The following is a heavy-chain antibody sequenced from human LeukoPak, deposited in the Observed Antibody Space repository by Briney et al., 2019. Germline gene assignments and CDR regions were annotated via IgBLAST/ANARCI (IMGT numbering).Heavy chain of an antibody. V-gene: IGHV3-23*01. CDR1: GFTFSNYG. D-gene: IGHD2-2*01. CDR2: ISGSGVNT. CDR3: AKDANIVVVPAADLDP. Sequence: GGTLRLSCAASGFTFSNYGMSWVRQAPGKGLEWVSAISGSGVNTFYADSVKGRFTISRDTSKNTLYPQMNSLRAEDTAVYYCAKDANIVVVPAADLDPWGQGTLVTVSS. J-gene: IGHJ5*02.